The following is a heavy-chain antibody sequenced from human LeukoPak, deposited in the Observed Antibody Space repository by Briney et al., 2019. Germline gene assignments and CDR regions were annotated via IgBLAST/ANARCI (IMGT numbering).Heavy chain of an antibody. J-gene: IGHJ3*02. CDR1: GFSLTTSGVS. CDR3: ARRITIFGVVSKDDDAFDI. Sequence: SGPALVKPTQTLTLTCTFSGFSLTTSGVSVSWIRQPPGKALEWLARIDWDDDKYYSTSLKTRLTISKDTSKNQVVLTMTNMDPVDTATYYCARRITIFGVVSKDDDAFDIWGQGTMVTVSS. CDR2: IDWDDDK. V-gene: IGHV2-70*11. D-gene: IGHD3-3*01.